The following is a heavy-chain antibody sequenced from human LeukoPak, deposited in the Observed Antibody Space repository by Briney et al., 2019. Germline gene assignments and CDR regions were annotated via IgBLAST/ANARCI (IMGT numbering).Heavy chain of an antibody. V-gene: IGHV3-23*01. Sequence: GGTLRLSCAASGFTFSSYAMSWVRQARGKGLEEVSSISGSGGSTYYADSVKGRFTISRDNSKNTLYVQMNSLRAEDTAVYSCAKGLQWELPFDYWGQGTLVTVSS. CDR3: AKGLQWELPFDY. D-gene: IGHD1-26*01. CDR1: GFTFSSYA. J-gene: IGHJ4*02. CDR2: ISGSGGST.